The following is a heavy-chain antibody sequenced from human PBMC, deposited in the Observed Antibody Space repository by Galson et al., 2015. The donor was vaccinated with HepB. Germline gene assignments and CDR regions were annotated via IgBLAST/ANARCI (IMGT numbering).Heavy chain of an antibody. J-gene: IGHJ5*02. CDR3: AKVDCSGGSCYSRWFDP. D-gene: IGHD2-15*01. CDR2: ISGSGGST. CDR1: GLTFSSYA. V-gene: IGHV3-23*01. Sequence: SLRLSCAASGLTFSSYAMSWVRQAPGKGLEWVSAISGSGGSTYYADSVKGRFTISRDNSKNTLYLQMNSLRAEDTAVYYCAKVDCSGGSCYSRWFDPWGQGTLATVSS.